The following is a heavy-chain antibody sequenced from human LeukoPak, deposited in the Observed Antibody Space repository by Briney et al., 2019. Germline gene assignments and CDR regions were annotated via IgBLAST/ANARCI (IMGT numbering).Heavy chain of an antibody. D-gene: IGHD3-9*01. V-gene: IGHV4-4*07. Sequence: PSETLSLTCTVSGGSISSYYWSWIRQPAGKGLEWIGRIYTSGSTNYNPSLKSRVTMSVDTSKNQFSLKLSSVTAADTAVYYCARSLRYFDWSPPFGIWGQGTMVTVSS. J-gene: IGHJ3*02. CDR2: IYTSGST. CDR1: GGSISSYY. CDR3: ARSLRYFDWSPPFGI.